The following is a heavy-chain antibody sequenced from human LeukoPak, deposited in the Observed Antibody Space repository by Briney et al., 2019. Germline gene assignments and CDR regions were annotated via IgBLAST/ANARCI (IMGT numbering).Heavy chain of an antibody. J-gene: IGHJ4*02. CDR2: FDPEDGET. D-gene: IGHD1-26*01. CDR3: ARYSGSYGGFDY. V-gene: IGHV1-24*01. Sequence: GASVKVSCKVSGYTLTELSMHWVRQAPGKGLEWMGGFDPEDGETIYAQKFQGRVTMAEDTSTDTAYMELSSLRSEDTAVYYCARYSGSYGGFDYWGQGTLVTVSS. CDR1: GYTLTELS.